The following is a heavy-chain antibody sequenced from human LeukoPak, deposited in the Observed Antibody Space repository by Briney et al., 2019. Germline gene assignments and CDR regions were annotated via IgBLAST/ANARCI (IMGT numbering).Heavy chain of an antibody. V-gene: IGHV3-21*01. Sequence: GGSLRFSCAASGFTFSSYSMNWVRQAPGKGLEWVSSISSSSSYIYYADSVKGRFTISRDNAKNSLYLQMNSLRAEDTAVYYCARGGGAYYFDYWGQGTLVTVSS. D-gene: IGHD3-16*01. CDR1: GFTFSSYS. CDR2: ISSSSSYI. J-gene: IGHJ4*02. CDR3: ARGGGAYYFDY.